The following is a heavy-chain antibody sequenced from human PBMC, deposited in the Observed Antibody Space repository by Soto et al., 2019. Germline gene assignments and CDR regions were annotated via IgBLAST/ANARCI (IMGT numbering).Heavy chain of an antibody. CDR3: AKAQYYYDSSGLFDY. CDR2: ISYDGSNK. J-gene: IGHJ4*02. Sequence: GGPMRLSCAASGFNFGSYGMHRVRQEPGKGLEWVAVISYDGSNKYYADSVKGRFTISRDNSKNTLYLQMNSLRAEDTAVYYCAKAQYYYDSSGLFDYWGQGTLVTVSS. V-gene: IGHV3-30*18. CDR1: GFNFGSYG. D-gene: IGHD3-22*01.